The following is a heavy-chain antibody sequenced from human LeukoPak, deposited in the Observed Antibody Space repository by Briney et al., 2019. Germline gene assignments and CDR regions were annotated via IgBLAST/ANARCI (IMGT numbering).Heavy chain of an antibody. V-gene: IGHV4-39*07. CDR3: ASRYCSGGSCYPGAFDI. D-gene: IGHD2-15*01. CDR2: IYTSGST. Sequence: NPSETLSLTCTVSGGSISSSSYYWGWIRQPPGKGLEWIGSIYTSGSTNYNPSLKSRVTMSVDTSKNQFSLKLSSVTAADTAVYYCASRYCSGGSCYPGAFDIWGQGTMVTVSS. J-gene: IGHJ3*02. CDR1: GGSISSSSYY.